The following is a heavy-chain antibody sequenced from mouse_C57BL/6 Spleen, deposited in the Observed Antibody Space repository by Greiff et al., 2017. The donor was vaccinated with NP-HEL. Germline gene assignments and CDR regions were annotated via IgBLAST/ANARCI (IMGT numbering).Heavy chain of an antibody. CDR1: GFTFSDYY. CDR3: AREELYFDY. J-gene: IGHJ2*01. D-gene: IGHD4-1*01. CDR2: INYDGSST. V-gene: IGHV5-16*01. Sequence: EVKVVESEGGLVQPGSSMKLSCTASGFTFSDYYMAWVRQVPEKGLEWVANINYDGSSTYYLDSLKSRFIISRDNAKNILYLQMSSLKSEDTATYYCAREELYFDYWGQGTTLTVSS.